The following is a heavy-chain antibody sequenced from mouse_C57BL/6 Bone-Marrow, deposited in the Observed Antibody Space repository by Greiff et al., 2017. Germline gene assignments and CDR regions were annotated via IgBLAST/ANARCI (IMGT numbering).Heavy chain of an antibody. CDR2: INSDGGST. CDR3: ARLSTASDWYFDV. CDR1: EYEFPSHD. J-gene: IGHJ1*03. D-gene: IGHD1-2*01. V-gene: IGHV5-2*01. Sequence: EVQRVESGGGIVQPGESLKLSCESNEYEFPSHDMSWVRKTPEKRLELVAAINSDGGSTYYPDTMERRFIISRDNTKKTLYLQMSSLRSEDTALYYCARLSTASDWYFDVWGTGTTVTVSS.